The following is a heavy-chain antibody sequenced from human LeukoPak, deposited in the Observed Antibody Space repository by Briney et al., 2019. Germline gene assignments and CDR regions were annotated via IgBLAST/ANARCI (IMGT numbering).Heavy chain of an antibody. Sequence: SQTLSLTCTVSGGSISSGDYYWSWIRQPPGKGLEWIGYIYYSGSTYYNQSLKSRVTISVDTSKNQFSLKLSSVTAADTAVYYCARTDIVVVPAAISWFDPWGQGTLVTVSS. V-gene: IGHV4-30-4*08. CDR1: GGSISSGDYY. J-gene: IGHJ5*02. CDR3: ARTDIVVVPAAISWFDP. CDR2: IYYSGST. D-gene: IGHD2-2*02.